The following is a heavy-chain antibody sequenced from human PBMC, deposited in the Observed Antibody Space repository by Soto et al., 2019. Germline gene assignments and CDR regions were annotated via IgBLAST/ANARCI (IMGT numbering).Heavy chain of an antibody. CDR2: IYHSGST. J-gene: IGHJ4*02. Sequence: SSETLSLTCAVSGGSISSGGYSWSWIRQPPGKGLEWIGYIYHSGSTYYNPSLKSRVTISVDRSKNQFSLKLSSVTAADTAVYYCARGQGYCSSTSCHRFDYWGQGTLVTVS. CDR3: ARGQGYCSSTSCHRFDY. CDR1: GGSISSGGYS. V-gene: IGHV4-30-2*01. D-gene: IGHD2-2*01.